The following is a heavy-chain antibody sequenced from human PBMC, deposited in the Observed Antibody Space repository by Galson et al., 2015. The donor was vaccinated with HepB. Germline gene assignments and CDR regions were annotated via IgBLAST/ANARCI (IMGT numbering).Heavy chain of an antibody. CDR2: IIPMLGAA. V-gene: IGHV1-69*13. J-gene: IGHJ6*03. CDR1: GGTFRSYA. D-gene: IGHD3-3*01. Sequence: SVKVSCKASGGTFRSYAISWVRQAPGQGLEWMGGIIPMLGAANYAQNFQGRATSTADESTSTAYMEMISLRSEDTAVYYCARGPSRVTNVGVAPLGYYYIDVWGNGTTVTVSS. CDR3: ARGPSRVTNVGVAPLGYYYIDV.